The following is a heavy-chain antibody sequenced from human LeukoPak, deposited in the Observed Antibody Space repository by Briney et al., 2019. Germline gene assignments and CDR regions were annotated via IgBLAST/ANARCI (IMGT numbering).Heavy chain of an antibody. CDR3: ARVATYYYYYYMDV. D-gene: IGHD3-3*02. J-gene: IGHJ6*03. V-gene: IGHV4-34*01. Sequence: SETLSLTCAVYGGSFRGYYWSWIRQPPGKGLEWIGEINHSGSTNYNPSLKSRVTISVDTSKNQFSLKLSSVTAADTAVYYCARVATYYYYYYMDVWGKGTTVTVSS. CDR1: GGSFRGYY. CDR2: INHSGST.